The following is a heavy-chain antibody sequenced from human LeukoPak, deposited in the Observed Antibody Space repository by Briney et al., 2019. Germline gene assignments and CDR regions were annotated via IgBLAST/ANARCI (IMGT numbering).Heavy chain of an antibody. J-gene: IGHJ5*02. CDR3: ARRGYCSSTSCYGYWFDP. Sequence: PSETLSLTCAVYGGSFSGYYWSWIRQPPGKGLEWIGEINHSGSTNYNPSLKSRVTISVDTSKKQFSLKLSYVTATDTAVYYCARRGYCSSTSCYGYWFDPWGQGTLVTVSS. CDR2: INHSGST. V-gene: IGHV4-34*01. CDR1: GGSFSGYY. D-gene: IGHD2-2*01.